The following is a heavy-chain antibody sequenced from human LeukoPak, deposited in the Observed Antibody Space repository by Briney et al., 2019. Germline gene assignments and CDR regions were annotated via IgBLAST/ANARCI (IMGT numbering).Heavy chain of an antibody. CDR2: TYYRSKWYN. CDR1: GDSVSSNSAA. CDR3: ARGPNFNYDFWSGSRSGYDY. Sequence: SQTLSLTCAISGDSVSSNSAAWNWIRQSPSRGLEWLGRTYYRSKWYNDYAVSVKSRITINPDTSKNRFPLQLNSVTPEDTAVYYCARGPNFNYDFWSGSRSGYDYWGQGTLVTVSS. D-gene: IGHD3-3*01. J-gene: IGHJ4*02. V-gene: IGHV6-1*01.